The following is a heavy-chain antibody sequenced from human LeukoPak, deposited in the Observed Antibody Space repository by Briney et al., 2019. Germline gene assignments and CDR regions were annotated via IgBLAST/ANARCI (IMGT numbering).Heavy chain of an antibody. CDR1: GGSFSGYY. Sequence: SETLSLTCAVYGGSFSGYYWSWIRQPPGKGLEWIGEINHSGSTNYNPSLKSRVTISVDTSKNQFSLKLSSVTAADTAVYYCARGPPTRPRIGGGWTRYTKAHAIDIWGHGTMVTVSS. CDR3: ARGPPTRPRIGGGWTRYTKAHAIDI. D-gene: IGHD2-15*01. V-gene: IGHV4-34*01. J-gene: IGHJ3*02. CDR2: INHSGST.